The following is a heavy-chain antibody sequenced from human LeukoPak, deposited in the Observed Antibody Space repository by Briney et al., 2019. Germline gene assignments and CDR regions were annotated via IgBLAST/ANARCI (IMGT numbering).Heavy chain of an antibody. J-gene: IGHJ4*02. CDR3: AKALLRYFDHHLYFDY. CDR2: ISGSGGST. D-gene: IGHD3-9*01. Sequence: PGGSLRLSCAASGFTFSSYAMSWVRQAPGEGLEWVSAISGSGGSTYYADSVKGRFTISRDNSKNTLYLQMNSLRAEDTAEYYCAKALLRYFDHHLYFDYWGQGTLVTVSS. CDR1: GFTFSSYA. V-gene: IGHV3-23*01.